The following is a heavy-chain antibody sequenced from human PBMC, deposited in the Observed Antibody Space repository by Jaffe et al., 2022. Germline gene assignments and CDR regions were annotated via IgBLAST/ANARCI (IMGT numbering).Heavy chain of an antibody. CDR1: GFTFSSYE. J-gene: IGHJ4*02. CDR3: ARADCSSTSCHFDY. V-gene: IGHV3-48*03. D-gene: IGHD2-2*01. Sequence: EVQLVESGGGLVQPGGSLRLSCAASGFTFSSYEMNWVRQAPGKGLEWVSYISSSGSTIYYADSVKGRFTISRDNAKNSLYLQMNSLRAEDTAVYYCARADCSSTSCHFDYWGQGTLVTVSS. CDR2: ISSSGSTI.